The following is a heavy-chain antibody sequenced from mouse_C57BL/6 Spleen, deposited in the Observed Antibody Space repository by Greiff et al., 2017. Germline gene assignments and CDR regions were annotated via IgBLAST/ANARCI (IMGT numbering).Heavy chain of an antibody. D-gene: IGHD1-1*01. CDR2: IYPGDGDT. V-gene: IGHV1-80*01. J-gene: IGHJ1*03. CDR3: ARRNTVVASYWYFDG. CDR1: GYAFSSYW. Sequence: QVQLQQSGAELVKPGASVKISCKASGYAFSSYWMNWVKQRPGKGLEWIGQIYPGDGDTNYNGKFKGKATLTADKSSSTAYMQLSSLTSEDSAVYFCARRNTVVASYWYFDGWGTGTTVTVSS.